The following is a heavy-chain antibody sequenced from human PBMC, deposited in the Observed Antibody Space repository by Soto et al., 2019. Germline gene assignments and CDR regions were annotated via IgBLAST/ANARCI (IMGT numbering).Heavy chain of an antibody. CDR3: ARDRYYYDSSGYYLNWFDP. V-gene: IGHV1-69*13. J-gene: IGHJ5*02. D-gene: IGHD3-22*01. CDR1: GGTFSSYA. CDR2: IIPIFGTA. Sequence: SVKVSCKASGGTFSSYAISWVRQAPGQGLDWMGGIIPIFGTANYAQKFQGRVTITADESTSTAYMELSSLRSEDTAVYYCARDRYYYDSSGYYLNWFDPWGQGTLVTVSS.